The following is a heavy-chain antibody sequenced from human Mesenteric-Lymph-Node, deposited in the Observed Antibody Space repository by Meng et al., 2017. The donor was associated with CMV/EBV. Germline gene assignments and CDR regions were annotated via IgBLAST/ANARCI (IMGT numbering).Heavy chain of an antibody. D-gene: IGHD1-26*01. CDR3: ARDGLSGRYFDY. CDR1: GYTFTSNN. CDR2: IDTNTGNP. V-gene: IGHV7-4-1*02. J-gene: IGHJ4*02. Sequence: QGHLVQSGSELKKPGASVKVSCKTSGYTFTSNNIIWVRQAPGQGPGWMGWIDTNTGNPTYAQDFTGRFVFSLDSSVNTAYLQISSLKAEDTAVYYCARDGLSGRYFDYWGQGTLVTVSS.